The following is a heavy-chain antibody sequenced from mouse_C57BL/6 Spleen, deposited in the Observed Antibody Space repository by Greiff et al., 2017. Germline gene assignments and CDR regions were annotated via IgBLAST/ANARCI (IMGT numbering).Heavy chain of an antibody. CDR3: ARERYSSDV. V-gene: IGHV1-75*01. D-gene: IGHD2-12*01. CDR1: GYTFTNYD. J-gene: IGHJ2*01. CDR2: IFPRSGST. Sequence: VQLQESGPELVKPGASVKISCKASGYTFTNYDISWVKQRPGPGLEWIGWIFPRSGSTYYNEQFKGKATLTAAQSSSTAFLVLRSLTSEAAAVYSCARERYSSDVWGTGTTLTVSS.